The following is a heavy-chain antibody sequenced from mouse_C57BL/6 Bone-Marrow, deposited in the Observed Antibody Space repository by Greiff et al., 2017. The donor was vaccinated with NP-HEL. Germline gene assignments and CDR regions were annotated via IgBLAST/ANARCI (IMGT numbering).Heavy chain of an antibody. Sequence: EVQLQQSGAELVRPGASVQLSCTASGFNIKDDYMHWVKQRPEQGLEWIGWIDPENGDTEYASKFQGKATITADTSSNTAYLQLSSLTSEDTAVYYCTTFYDYVGYWGQGTTRTVSS. CDR1: GFNIKDDY. V-gene: IGHV14-4*01. CDR2: IDPENGDT. CDR3: TTFYDYVGY. D-gene: IGHD2-4*01. J-gene: IGHJ2*01.